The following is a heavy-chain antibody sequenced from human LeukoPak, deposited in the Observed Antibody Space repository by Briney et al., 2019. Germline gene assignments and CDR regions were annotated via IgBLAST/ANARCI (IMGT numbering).Heavy chain of an antibody. CDR3: AARIWSAYYTFDC. CDR1: GFTVSSNY. V-gene: IGHV3-66*01. Sequence: PGGSLRLSCAASGFTVSSNYMSWVRQAPGKGLKWVSLIYSGGSTYYADSVKGRFTIFRDSSKNTLYLQMNNLRAEDTAVYYCAARIWSAYYTFDCWGQGTLVTVSS. J-gene: IGHJ4*02. CDR2: IYSGGST. D-gene: IGHD3-3*01.